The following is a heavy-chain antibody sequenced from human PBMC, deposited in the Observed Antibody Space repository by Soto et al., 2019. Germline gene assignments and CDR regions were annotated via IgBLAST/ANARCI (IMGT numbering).Heavy chain of an antibody. J-gene: IGHJ5*01. V-gene: IGHV3-7*01. CDR3: AKAGGRVLESLFGPPYNWFDS. CDR2: IKQDGSEK. Sequence: EVQLVESGGGLVQPGGSLRLSCAASGFTFSNYWMSWVRQAPGKGLEWVANIKQDGSEKYYVDSVKGRFTTSRDNAKNSLYLQMNSLRAEDTAVYYCAKAGGRVLESLFGPPYNWFDSWGQGTLVTVSS. D-gene: IGHD3-3*01. CDR1: GFTFSNYW.